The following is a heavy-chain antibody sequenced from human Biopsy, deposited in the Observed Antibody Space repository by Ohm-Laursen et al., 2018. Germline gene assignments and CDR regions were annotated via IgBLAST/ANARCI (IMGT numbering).Heavy chain of an antibody. J-gene: IGHJ5*02. V-gene: IGHV1-2*02. Sequence: ATVKISCKASGYTFTGYHVHWVRQAPGQGLEWMGWINAKTGDTNYAQKFQGRVAMTRDTSISTAYVDLSSLRSDDTAVYYCTRGGYYYDSLAYYYWFDPWGQGTLVTVSS. CDR2: INAKTGDT. CDR3: TRGGYYYDSLAYYYWFDP. CDR1: GYTFTGYH. D-gene: IGHD3-22*01.